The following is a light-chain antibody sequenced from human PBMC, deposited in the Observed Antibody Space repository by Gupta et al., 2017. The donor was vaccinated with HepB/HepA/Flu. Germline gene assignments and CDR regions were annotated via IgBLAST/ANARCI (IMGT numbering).Light chain of an antibody. V-gene: IGKV1-12*01. CDR3: RQRDSFPSI. J-gene: IGKJ2*02. CDR2: STS. Sequence: IQMTQSPSSVSASVGDRVTITCRASQDISSWLAWYQQKPGEAPRLLIYSTSTVESGVPSRFSGSGFGREFTLTISSLQPEESATYYCRQRDSFPSIFGQGTKLDI. CDR1: QDISSW.